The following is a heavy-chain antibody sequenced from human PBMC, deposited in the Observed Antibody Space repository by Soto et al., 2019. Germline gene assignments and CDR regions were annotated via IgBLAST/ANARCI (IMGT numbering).Heavy chain of an antibody. CDR1: GGSISSAAYY. Sequence: QVQLQESGPGLVKPSQTLSLTCTVSGGSISSAAYYWSWIRQHPGKGLEWIGYISHSGSTYYNPSLNRRVIISVDTSKRQFALSLYSVTAADTAVYYWAREYSYGSSFFDCWGQGALVTVSS. J-gene: IGHJ4*02. CDR3: AREYSYGSSFFDC. D-gene: IGHD3-10*01. V-gene: IGHV4-31*03. CDR2: ISHSGST.